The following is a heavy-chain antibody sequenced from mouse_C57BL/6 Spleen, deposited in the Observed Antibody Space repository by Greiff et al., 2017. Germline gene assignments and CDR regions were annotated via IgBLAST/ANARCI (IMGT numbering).Heavy chain of an antibody. D-gene: IGHD1-1*01. CDR1: GYTFTGYC. CDR3: ARGAYSYDSSDAMDD. V-gene: IGHV1-9*01. CDR2: IFPGSGST. Sequence: VQLQQSGPELMKPGASVKISCKATGYTFTGYCIEWVKQRPGHGLEWIGEIFPGSGSTNYNEKFKGKATFTADTSSNTAYMQLSSLTTEDSAIYYCARGAYSYDSSDAMDDWGQGTAVTVSS. J-gene: IGHJ4*01.